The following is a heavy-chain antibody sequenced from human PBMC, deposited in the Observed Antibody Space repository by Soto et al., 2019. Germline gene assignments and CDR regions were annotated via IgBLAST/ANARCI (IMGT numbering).Heavy chain of an antibody. J-gene: IGHJ6*02. V-gene: IGHV3-21*01. CDR2: IRGFSPYT. Sequence: EVQLVESGGGLVKPGGSLRLSCVASGFTFRTYTINWVRQAPGKGLEWVSGIRGFSPYTFYAESVKGRFTISRDNAKNSLYLQMNSLGVEYTAVYYCARDRGYDAHDYYYNAMDVWGQGTTVTVSS. CDR1: GFTFRTYT. D-gene: IGHD2-15*01. CDR3: ARDRGYDAHDYYYNAMDV.